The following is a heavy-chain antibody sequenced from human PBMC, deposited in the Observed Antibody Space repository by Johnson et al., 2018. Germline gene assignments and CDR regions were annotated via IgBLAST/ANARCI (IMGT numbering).Heavy chain of an antibody. CDR1: GGSISSSTYY. CDR3: LRLGEFSLFDI. V-gene: IGHV4-39*01. J-gene: IGHJ3*02. Sequence: QVQLQESGPGLVKPSETLSLTCTVSGGSISSSTYYWGWIRQPPGKGLEWIGSFYYSGSTYYHPSLRSRVTISVDTSKNQYSLKRSSVTAAETAVYYCLRLGEFSLFDIWGQGTMVTVSS. D-gene: IGHD3-16*02. CDR2: FYYSGST.